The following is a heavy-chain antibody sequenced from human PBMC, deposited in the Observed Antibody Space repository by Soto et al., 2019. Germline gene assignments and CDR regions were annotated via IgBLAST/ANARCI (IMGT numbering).Heavy chain of an antibody. Sequence: QVQLVQSGAEVKKPGASVKVSCKASGYTFTSYGISWVLQAPGQGLEWMGWISAYNGNTNYAQKLQGRVTMTTDTSRRTAYMELRSLRSDDTAVYYCARNYYDSSGYYLVLFYSYGMDVLGQGTTVTVSS. D-gene: IGHD3-22*01. CDR2: ISAYNGNT. J-gene: IGHJ6*02. CDR3: ARNYYDSSGYYLVLFYSYGMDV. CDR1: GYTFTSYG. V-gene: IGHV1-18*01.